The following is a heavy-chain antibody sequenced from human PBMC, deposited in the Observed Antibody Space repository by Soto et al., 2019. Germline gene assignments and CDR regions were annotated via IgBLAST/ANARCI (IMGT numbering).Heavy chain of an antibody. CDR3: ASHYIPHQLTHVLGY. J-gene: IGHJ4*02. V-gene: IGHV5-10-1*01. CDR1: GYNFANFW. D-gene: IGHD6-13*01. CDR2: IGPRDSYT. Sequence: GESLKISCQGSGYNFANFWITWVCQKPGKGLEWMGRIGPRDSYTNYSPSFKGHVTFSVDKSISTAYLQWSSLKASDTTIYYCASHYIPHQLTHVLGYSGQGTGDAVSS.